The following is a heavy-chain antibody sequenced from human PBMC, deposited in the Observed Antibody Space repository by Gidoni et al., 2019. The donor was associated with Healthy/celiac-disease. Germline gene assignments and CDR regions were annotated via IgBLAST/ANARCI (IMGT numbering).Heavy chain of an antibody. CDR1: GFTFDDYA. V-gene: IGHV3-9*01. J-gene: IGHJ6*02. CDR3: AKDINVNGGPSDGMDV. CDR2: ISWNSGSI. Sequence: EVQLVESGGGLVQPGRSLRLSCAASGFTFDDYAMHWVRQAPGKGVEWVSGISWNSGSIGYADSVKGRFTISRDNAKNSLYLQMNSLRAEDTALYYCAKDINVNGGPSDGMDVWGQGTTVTVSS. D-gene: IGHD4-17*01.